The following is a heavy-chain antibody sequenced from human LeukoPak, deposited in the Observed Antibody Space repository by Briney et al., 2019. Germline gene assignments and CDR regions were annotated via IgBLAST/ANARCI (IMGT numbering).Heavy chain of an antibody. CDR3: AKDIRARYRPGTMWFDP. CDR1: SSGGYY. CDR2: ISWNSGSI. J-gene: IGHJ5*02. D-gene: IGHD5-12*01. V-gene: IGHV3-9*01. Sequence: SSGGYYWSWIRQHPGKGLEWVSGISWNSGSIGYADSVKGRFTISRDNAKNSLYLQMNSLRAEDTALYYCAKDIRARYRPGTMWFDPWGQGTLVTVSS.